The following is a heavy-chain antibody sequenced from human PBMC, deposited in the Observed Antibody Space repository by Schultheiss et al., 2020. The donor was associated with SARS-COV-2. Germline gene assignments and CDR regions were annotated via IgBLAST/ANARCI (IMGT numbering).Heavy chain of an antibody. Sequence: GGSLRLSCAASGFTFDDYAMHWVRQAPGKGLEWVSGISWNSGSIGYADSVKGRFTISRDNAKNSLYLQMNSLRAGDTAVYYCARESYYYDSSGHDAFDIWGQGTTVTVSS. CDR3: ARESYYYDSSGHDAFDI. CDR1: GFTFDDYA. CDR2: ISWNSGSI. V-gene: IGHV3-9*01. D-gene: IGHD3-22*01. J-gene: IGHJ3*02.